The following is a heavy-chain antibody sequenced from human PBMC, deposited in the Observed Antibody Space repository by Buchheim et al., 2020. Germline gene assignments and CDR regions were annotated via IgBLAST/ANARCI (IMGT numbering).Heavy chain of an antibody. CDR1: GGSISNSNW. CDR2: ISHSGST. CDR3: ATQYVVPGAYGRYYYYYGMDV. Sequence: QVQLQQSGPGLVKPSGTLSLTCAVSGGSISNSNWWSWVRQPPGKGLEWFGEISHSGSTNYNPSLKSRVTILVDKSKNQFYLKLSSVTAADTAVYYCATQYVVPGAYGRYYYYYGMDVWGQGTT. V-gene: IGHV4-4*02. D-gene: IGHD2-2*01. J-gene: IGHJ6*02.